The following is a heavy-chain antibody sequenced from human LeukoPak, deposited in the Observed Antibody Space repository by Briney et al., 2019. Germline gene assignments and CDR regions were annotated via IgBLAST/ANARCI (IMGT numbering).Heavy chain of an antibody. CDR2: INPNSGGT. V-gene: IGHV1-2*02. Sequence: GASVKVSCKASGYTFTGYYMHWVRQAPGQGLEWMGWINPNSGGTNYAQKFQGRVTMTRDTSISTAYMELSRLRSDDTAVYYCATVRSSGQLDFDYWGQGTLVTVSS. J-gene: IGHJ4*02. CDR3: ATVRSSGQLDFDY. D-gene: IGHD6-6*01. CDR1: GYTFTGYY.